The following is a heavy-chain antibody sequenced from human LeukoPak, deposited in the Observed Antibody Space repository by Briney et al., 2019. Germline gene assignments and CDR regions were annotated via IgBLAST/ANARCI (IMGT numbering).Heavy chain of an antibody. J-gene: IGHJ3*02. CDR3: ARQIVGALDAFDI. D-gene: IGHD1-26*01. Sequence: ASVKVSCKASGYTFTGYYMHWVRQAPGQGLEWMGWINPNSGGTNYAQKFQGWVTMTRDTSISTAYMELSRLSSDDTAVYYCARQIVGALDAFDIWGQGTMVTVSS. CDR1: GYTFTGYY. V-gene: IGHV1-2*04. CDR2: INPNSGGT.